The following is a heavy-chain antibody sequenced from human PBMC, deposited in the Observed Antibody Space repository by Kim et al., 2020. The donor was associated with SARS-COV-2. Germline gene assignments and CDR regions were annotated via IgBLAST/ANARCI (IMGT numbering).Heavy chain of an antibody. CDR2: IYYSGST. J-gene: IGHJ5*02. CDR1: GGSISSSSYY. V-gene: IGHV4-39*01. Sequence: ETLSLTCTVSGGSISSSSYYWGWIRQPPGKRLEWIGSIYYSGSTYYNPSLKSRVTISVDTSKNQFSLKLSSVTAADTAVYYCARHSLRFLEWANWFDPWGQGTLVTVSS. CDR3: ARHSLRFLEWANWFDP. D-gene: IGHD3-3*01.